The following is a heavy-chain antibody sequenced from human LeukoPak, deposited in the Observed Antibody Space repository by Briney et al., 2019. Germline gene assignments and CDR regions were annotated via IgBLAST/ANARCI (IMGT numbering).Heavy chain of an antibody. Sequence: SETLSLTCTVSGASITSDIFYWNWIRQSPGKGLEWIGAIHNSRGTSYNPSLEIRLIISVYPSENEFFLKMTSVTDADTATYYCGKVGGNTNSWGQGTLVTVSS. CDR3: GKVGGNTNS. CDR1: GASITSDIFY. CDR2: IHNSRGT. J-gene: IGHJ4*02. D-gene: IGHD4-23*01. V-gene: IGHV4-30-4*01.